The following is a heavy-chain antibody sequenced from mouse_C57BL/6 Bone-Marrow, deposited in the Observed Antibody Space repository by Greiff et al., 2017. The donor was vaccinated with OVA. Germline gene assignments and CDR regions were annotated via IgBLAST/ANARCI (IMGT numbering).Heavy chain of an antibody. J-gene: IGHJ1*03. CDR3: ARRYYGSSWYFDV. D-gene: IGHD1-1*01. CDR1: GYTFTSYW. CDR2: IYPGSGST. V-gene: IGHV1-55*01. Sequence: QVQMQQPGAELVKPGASVKMSCKASGYTFTSYWITWVKQRPGQGLEWIGDIYPGSGSTNYNEKFKSKATLTVDTSSSTAYMQLSSLTSEDSAVYYCARRYYGSSWYFDVWGTGTTVTVSS.